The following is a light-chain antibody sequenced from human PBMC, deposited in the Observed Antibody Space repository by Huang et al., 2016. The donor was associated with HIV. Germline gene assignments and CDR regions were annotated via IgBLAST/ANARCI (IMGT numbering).Light chain of an antibody. CDR2: GAS. Sequence: ETVLTLSPGTLSLSPGERAILSVRASQGISSNHLAWYQQKTGPAPRLLIYGASSRASCIPDSFGGSGSETGFTLSISRLEPEDLAVYYCEHIESSPWTFGQGTKVEIK. J-gene: IGKJ1*01. CDR3: EHIESSPWT. V-gene: IGKV3-20*01. CDR1: QGISSNH.